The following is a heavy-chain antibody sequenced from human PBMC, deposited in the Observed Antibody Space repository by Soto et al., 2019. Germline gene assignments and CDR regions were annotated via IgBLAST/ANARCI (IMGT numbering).Heavy chain of an antibody. CDR2: IHYSGST. J-gene: IGHJ4*02. CDR1: GGSISSDY. CDR3: AIELSGWYSDY. V-gene: IGHV4-59*01. D-gene: IGHD6-19*01. Sequence: SETLSLTCTVSGGSISSDYGSWIRQSPGKGLEWIGHIHYSGSTDYNPSLKSRVTISVDTSKSQFSLKLSSVTAADTAVYYCAIELSGWYSDYWGQGTLVTVSS.